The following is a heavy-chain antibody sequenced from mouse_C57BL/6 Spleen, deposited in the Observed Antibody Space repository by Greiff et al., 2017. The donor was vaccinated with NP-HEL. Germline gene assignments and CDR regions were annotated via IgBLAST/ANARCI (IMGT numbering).Heavy chain of an antibody. V-gene: IGHV1-82*01. CDR2: IYPGDGDT. CDR3: ANPPYDGYHREFAY. D-gene: IGHD2-3*01. CDR1: GYAFSSSW. J-gene: IGHJ3*01. Sequence: QVQLQQSGPELVKPGASVKISCKASGYAFSSSWMNWVKQRPGKGLEWIGRIYPGDGDTNYNGKFKGKATLTADKSSSTAYMQLSSLTSEDSAVYFCANPPYDGYHREFAYWGQGTLVTVSA.